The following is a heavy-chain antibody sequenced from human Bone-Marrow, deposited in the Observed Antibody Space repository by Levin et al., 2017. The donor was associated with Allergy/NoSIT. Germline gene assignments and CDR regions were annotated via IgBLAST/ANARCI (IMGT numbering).Heavy chain of an antibody. V-gene: IGHV1-69*01. D-gene: IGHD1-1*01. J-gene: IGHJ3*02. CDR3: ARERERLSRAFDI. CDR2: ISPIFGSA. Sequence: GGSLRLSCKASRDTFSSFGISWVRQAPGQGLEWMGGISPIFGSANYAQKFQGRVTITADESTTTVYMDLSSLTSGDTAVYYCARERERLSRAFDIWGQGTVVTVSS. CDR1: RDTFSSFG.